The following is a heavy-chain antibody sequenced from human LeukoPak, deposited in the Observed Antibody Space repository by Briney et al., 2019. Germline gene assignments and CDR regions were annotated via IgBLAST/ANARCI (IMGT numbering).Heavy chain of an antibody. Sequence: PTGGSLRLSCAASGFTFSSYAMHWVRQAPGKGLEWVAVISYDGSNKYYADSVKGRFTISRDNSKNTLYLQMNSLRAEDTAVYYCARAGFPKGSDYDYVWGSYSVYYYYGMDVWGQGTTVTVSS. CDR2: ISYDGSNK. V-gene: IGHV3-30-3*01. D-gene: IGHD3-16*01. J-gene: IGHJ6*02. CDR1: GFTFSSYA. CDR3: ARAGFPKGSDYDYVWGSYSVYYYYGMDV.